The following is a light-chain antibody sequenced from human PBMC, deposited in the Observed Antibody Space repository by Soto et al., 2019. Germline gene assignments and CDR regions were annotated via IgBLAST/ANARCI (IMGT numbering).Light chain of an antibody. CDR1: QSLLHSNGYNY. V-gene: IGKV2-28*01. CDR3: MQALQTIT. J-gene: IGKJ5*01. Sequence: VMTHSPLSLPVTPGEPGPISCRSSQSLLHSNGYNYLDWYLQKPGQSPQLLIYLGSNRASGVPDRFSGSGSGTDFTLKISRVEAEDVGVYYCMQALQTITFGQGTRLEIK. CDR2: LGS.